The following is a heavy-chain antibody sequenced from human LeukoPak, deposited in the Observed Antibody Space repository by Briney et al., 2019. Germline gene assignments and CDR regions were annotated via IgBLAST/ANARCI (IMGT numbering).Heavy chain of an antibody. Sequence: GGSLRLSCAASGFIFSNYAMNWVRQAPGKGLEWVSTIDYSGGYTYYADSVKGRFTISRDNSKNTLYMQMNSLRAEDTATYYCAKVPYSDYGSGRPPFMDVWGQGTTVAVS. V-gene: IGHV3-23*01. CDR2: IDYSGGYT. CDR1: GFIFSNYA. CDR3: AKVPYSDYGSGRPPFMDV. D-gene: IGHD3-10*01. J-gene: IGHJ6*02.